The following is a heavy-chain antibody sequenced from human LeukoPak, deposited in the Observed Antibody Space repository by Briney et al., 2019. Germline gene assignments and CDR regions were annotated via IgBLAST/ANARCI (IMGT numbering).Heavy chain of an antibody. V-gene: IGHV3-48*01. CDR3: ARYCSSTSCYFGGGTY. D-gene: IGHD2-2*01. J-gene: IGHJ4*02. CDR1: GFTFNTYI. Sequence: QPGGSLRLSCAASGFTFNTYIMNWVRQAPGKGLEWVSYISSGSRTIYYADSVKGRFTISRDNAKNSLYLQMTSLRAEDTAVYYCARYCSSTSCYFGGGTYWGRGTLVTVSS. CDR2: ISSGSRTI.